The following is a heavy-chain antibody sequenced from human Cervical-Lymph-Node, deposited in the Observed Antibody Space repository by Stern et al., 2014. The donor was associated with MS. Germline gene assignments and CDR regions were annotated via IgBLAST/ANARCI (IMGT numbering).Heavy chain of an antibody. CDR1: GFTVSRDY. V-gene: IGHV3-53*01. J-gene: IGHJ4*02. CDR2: ITKVGTT. D-gene: IGHD1-1*01. CDR3: ARDTSSPERSDW. Sequence: VQLVESGGGVIQPGGSLRLSCTASGFTVSRDYMTWVRQAPGQGLERRSLITKVGTTFYTYSVKCGFPISRDDSKNTVYLHMTSLRAEDTAMYYCARDTSSPERSDWWGQGTLVTVSS.